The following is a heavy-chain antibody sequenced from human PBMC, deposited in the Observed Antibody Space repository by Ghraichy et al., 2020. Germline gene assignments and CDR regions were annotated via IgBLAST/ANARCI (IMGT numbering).Heavy chain of an antibody. CDR1: GFTFNKYA. CDR3: AKNYDSSGYYTRGYFYGMDV. V-gene: IGHV3-30*18. CDR2: ISYDGSNK. J-gene: IGHJ6*02. D-gene: IGHD3-22*01. Sequence: GGSLRLSCAGSGFTFNKYAMHWVRQAPGKGLEWVAVISYDGSNKYYQDSVKGRFTISRDNSKNTLYLQMNSLRAEDTAVYYCAKNYDSSGYYTRGYFYGMDVWGQGTTVTVSS.